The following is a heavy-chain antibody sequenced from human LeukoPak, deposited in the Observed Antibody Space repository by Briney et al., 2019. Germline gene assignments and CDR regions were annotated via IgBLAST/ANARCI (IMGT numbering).Heavy chain of an antibody. Sequence: SGGSLRLSCAASGFTFSSHGMNWVRQAPGKGLEWVSGISPSGGITYYTDSVKGRFTISRDNSKNTLYLQMNSLRAEDTAVYYCAKLYDYVWGSYRYIGGRHFDYWGQGTLVTVSS. CDR1: GFTFSSHG. J-gene: IGHJ4*02. V-gene: IGHV3-23*01. D-gene: IGHD3-16*02. CDR3: AKLYDYVWGSYRYIGGRHFDY. CDR2: ISPSGGIT.